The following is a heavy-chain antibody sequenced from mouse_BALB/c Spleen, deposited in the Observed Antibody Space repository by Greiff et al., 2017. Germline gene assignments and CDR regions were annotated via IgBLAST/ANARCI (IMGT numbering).Heavy chain of an antibody. D-gene: IGHD1-1*01. CDR3: ARRIYYYGSSPLYAMDY. CDR2: ISSGSSTI. Sequence: EVQRVESGGGLVQPGGSRKLSCAASGFTFSSFGMHWVRQAPEKGLEWVAYISSGSSTIYYADTVKGRFTISRDNPKNTLFLQMTSLRSEDTAMYYCARRIYYYGSSPLYAMDYWGQGTSVTVSS. J-gene: IGHJ4*01. V-gene: IGHV5-17*02. CDR1: GFTFSSFG.